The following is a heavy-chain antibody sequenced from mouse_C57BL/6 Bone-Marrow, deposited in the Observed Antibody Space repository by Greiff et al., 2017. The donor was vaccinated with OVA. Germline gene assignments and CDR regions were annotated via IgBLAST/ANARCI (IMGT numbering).Heavy chain of an antibody. V-gene: IGHV14-4*01. J-gene: IGHJ2*01. Sequence: VHVKQSGAELVRPGASVKLSCTASGFNIKDDYMHWVKQRPEQGLEWIGWIDPENGDTEYASKFQGKATITADTSSNTAYLQLSSLTSEDTAVYYCTTMIIYDGYYFDYWGQGTTLTVSS. CDR3: TTMIIYDGYYFDY. D-gene: IGHD2-3*01. CDR1: GFNIKDDY. CDR2: IDPENGDT.